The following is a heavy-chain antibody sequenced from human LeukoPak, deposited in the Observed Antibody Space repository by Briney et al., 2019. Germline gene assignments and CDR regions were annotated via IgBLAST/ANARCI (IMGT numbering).Heavy chain of an antibody. CDR2: IYYSGST. CDR1: GGSISSYY. V-gene: IGHV4-59*01. Sequence: PSETLSLTCTVSGGSISSYYWSWIRQPPGKGLEWIGYIYYSGSTNYNPSLKSRVTISVDTSKNQFSLKLCSVTAADTAVYYCARSLAVAGSSDYWGQGTLVTVSS. CDR3: ARSLAVAGSSDY. D-gene: IGHD6-19*01. J-gene: IGHJ4*02.